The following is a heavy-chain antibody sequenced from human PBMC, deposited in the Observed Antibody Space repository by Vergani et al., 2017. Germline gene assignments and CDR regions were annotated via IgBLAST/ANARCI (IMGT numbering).Heavy chain of an antibody. CDR1: GFTFSSYA. CDR3: ARDTAGTRYYYYYGMDV. D-gene: IGHD6-19*01. J-gene: IGHJ6*02. Sequence: VQLLESGGGLVQPGGSLRLSCAASGFTFSSYAMSWVRQAPGKGLEWVAVIWYDGSNKYYADSVKGRFTISRDNSKNTLYLQMNSLRAEDTAVYYCARDTAGTRYYYYYGMDVWGQGTTVTVSS. V-gene: IGHV3-33*08. CDR2: IWYDGSNK.